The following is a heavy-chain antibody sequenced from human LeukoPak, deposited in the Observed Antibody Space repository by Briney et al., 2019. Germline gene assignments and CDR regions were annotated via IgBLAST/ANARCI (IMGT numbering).Heavy chain of an antibody. D-gene: IGHD6-19*01. CDR3: GGGLLPVAGDAFDD. J-gene: IGHJ4*02. CDR2: TYSGGST. V-gene: IGHV3-53*01. Sequence: PGWSLRLSCAASGFTVNTNYVSWVRQAPGKGLERVSVTYSGGSTYYADSVKGRFTISRDNSKTTLYLQMNSLRAEDTAVYYCGGGLLPVAGDAFDDWGQGTLVTVSS. CDR1: GFTVNTNY.